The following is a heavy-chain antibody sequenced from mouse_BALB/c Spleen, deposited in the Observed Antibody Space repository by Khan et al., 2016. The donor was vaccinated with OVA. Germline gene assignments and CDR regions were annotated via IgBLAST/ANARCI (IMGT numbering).Heavy chain of an antibody. CDR3: ARNSYMYDFTY. CDR2: IRSGGNT. Sequence: QVQLKESGPGLVQPSQSLSITCTVSGFSLTTYGVHWVRQSPGKGLEWLGVIRSGGNTDSNAAFISRLSITKDTSKSQVFFKMDSLQAYDTAVYYCARNSYMYDFTYWGQGTLVTVSA. J-gene: IGHJ3*01. D-gene: IGHD2-14*01. V-gene: IGHV2-2*01. CDR1: GFSLTTYG.